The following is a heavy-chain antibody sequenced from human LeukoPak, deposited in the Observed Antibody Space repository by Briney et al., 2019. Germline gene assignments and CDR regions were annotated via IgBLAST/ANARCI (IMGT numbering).Heavy chain of an antibody. CDR2: IYTSGST. Sequence: PSQTLSLTCTVSGGSISSGSYYWSWIRQPAGKGLEWIGSIYTSGSTNNSPSLKSRVTISVDTSKNQFSLKLSSVTAADTAVYYCAREPYYDSSGYYPGDWFDPWGQGTLVTVSS. D-gene: IGHD3-22*01. V-gene: IGHV4-61*02. J-gene: IGHJ5*02. CDR3: AREPYYDSSGYYPGDWFDP. CDR1: GGSISSGSYY.